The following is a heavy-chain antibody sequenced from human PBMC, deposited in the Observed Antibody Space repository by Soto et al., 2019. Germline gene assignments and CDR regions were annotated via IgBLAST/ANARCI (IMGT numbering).Heavy chain of an antibody. CDR3: ARDTSRGEYDY. D-gene: IGHD3-10*01. Sequence: QVQLVQSGAEVKKPGASVKVACKASGYTFTSYGISWVRQAPGQGLEWRGWINVYNGNTNYAQKLQGRVTMTTDTSTSTAYLDLRSLRSDYTAVYFCARDTSRGEYDYWGQGTLVTVSS. CDR1: GYTFTSYG. V-gene: IGHV1-18*01. J-gene: IGHJ4*02. CDR2: INVYNGNT.